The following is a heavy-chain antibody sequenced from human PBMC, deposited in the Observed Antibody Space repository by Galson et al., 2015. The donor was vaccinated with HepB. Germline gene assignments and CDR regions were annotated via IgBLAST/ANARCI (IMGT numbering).Heavy chain of an antibody. D-gene: IGHD3-16*01. J-gene: IGHJ4*02. Sequence: SLRLSCAASRFTFSSYAMHWVRQAPGKGLEWVAVISYDGSNKYYADSVKGRFTISRDDSKNTLFLQLNSLRAEDTAIYYCAKDSGLGGEDYWGQGILVTVSS. V-gene: IGHV3-30-3*01. CDR1: RFTFSSYA. CDR2: ISYDGSNK. CDR3: AKDSGLGGEDY.